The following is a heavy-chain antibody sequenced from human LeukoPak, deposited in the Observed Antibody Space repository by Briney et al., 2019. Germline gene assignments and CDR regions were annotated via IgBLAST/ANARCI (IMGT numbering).Heavy chain of an antibody. CDR2: TYYRSKWYN. V-gene: IGHV6-1*01. J-gene: IGHJ2*01. Sequence: SQTLSLTCAISGDSVSSNSAAWNWIRQSPSRGLEWLVRTYYRSKWYNDYAVSVKSRITINPDTSKNQFSLQLNSVTPEDTAVYYCARGSSGWYDPPYWYFDLWGRGTLVTVSS. D-gene: IGHD6-19*01. CDR3: ARGSSGWYDPPYWYFDL. CDR1: GDSVSSNSAA.